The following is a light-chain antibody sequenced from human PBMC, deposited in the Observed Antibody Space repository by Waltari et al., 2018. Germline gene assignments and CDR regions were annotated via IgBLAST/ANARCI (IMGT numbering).Light chain of an antibody. Sequence: EVVLTQSPGTLSLSPGERATLSCRASQSVASTYLAWYQQKPGQAPRLLIYAASSRATGIPDRFSGSASGTDFTLTINRLEPEDSAVYCCQQYGSSPLFTFGPGTKVDI. V-gene: IGKV3-20*01. CDR1: QSVASTY. CDR3: QQYGSSPLFT. CDR2: AAS. J-gene: IGKJ3*01.